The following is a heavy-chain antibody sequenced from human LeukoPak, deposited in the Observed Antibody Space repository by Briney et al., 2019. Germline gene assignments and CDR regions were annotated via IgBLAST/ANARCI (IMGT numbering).Heavy chain of an antibody. CDR1: GGSISSSSYY. CDR2: IYYSGST. Sequence: SETLSLTCTVSGGSISSSSYYWGWIRQPPGKGLEWIGSIYYSGSTYYNPSLRRRVNISIDPSKNQFSLKLMSVTAADTAVYYCVRSAPTLGYCSTSSCSYWSFDLWGRGTLVTVAS. J-gene: IGHJ2*01. CDR3: VRSAPTLGYCSTSSCSYWSFDL. V-gene: IGHV4-39*07. D-gene: IGHD2-2*01.